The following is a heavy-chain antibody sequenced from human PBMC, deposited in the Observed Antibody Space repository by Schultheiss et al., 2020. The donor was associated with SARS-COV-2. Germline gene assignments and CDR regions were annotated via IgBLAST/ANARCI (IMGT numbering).Heavy chain of an antibody. V-gene: IGHV3-15*01. D-gene: IGHD1-26*01. CDR3: TTDALSGSDYGEVFYMDV. J-gene: IGHJ6*03. Sequence: GGSLRLSCAASGFTFSSYAMSWVRQAPGKGLEWVGRIKSKTDGGTTDYAAPVKGRFTISRDDSKNTLYLQMNSLKTEDTAVYYCTTDALSGSDYGEVFYMDVWGKGTTVTVSS. CDR1: GFTFSSYA. CDR2: IKSKTDGGTT.